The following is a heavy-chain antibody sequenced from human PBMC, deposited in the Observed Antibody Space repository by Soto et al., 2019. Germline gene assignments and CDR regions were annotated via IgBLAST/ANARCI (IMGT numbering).Heavy chain of an antibody. V-gene: IGHV3-9*01. D-gene: IGHD2-15*01. CDR1: GFTFDDYA. CDR2: ISWNSGSI. CDR3: AKDGCSGGSCYHYYYYMDV. J-gene: IGHJ6*03. Sequence: EVQLVESGGGLVQPGRSLRLSCAASGFTFDDYAMHWVRQAPWKGLEWVSGISWNSGSIGYADSVKGRFTISRDNAKNSLYLQMNSLRAEDTALYYCAKDGCSGGSCYHYYYYMDVWGKGTTVTVSS.